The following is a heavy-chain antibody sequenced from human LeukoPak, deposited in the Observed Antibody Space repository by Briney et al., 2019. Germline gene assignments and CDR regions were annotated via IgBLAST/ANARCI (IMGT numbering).Heavy chain of an antibody. V-gene: IGHV3-30*18. J-gene: IGHJ4*02. CDR3: AKDSRYSSACLDY. Sequence: GGSLRLSCAAYGFTFSSYGMHWVRQAPGKGLEWVAVISYDGSNKYYADSVKGRFTISRDNSKNTLYLQMNSLRAEDTAVYYCAKDSRYSSACLDYWGQGTLVTVSS. CDR2: ISYDGSNK. CDR1: GFTFSSYG. D-gene: IGHD6-25*01.